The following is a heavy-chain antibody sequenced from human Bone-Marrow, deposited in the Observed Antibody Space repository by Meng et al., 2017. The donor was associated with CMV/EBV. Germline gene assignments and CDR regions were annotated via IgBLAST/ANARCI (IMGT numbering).Heavy chain of an antibody. CDR1: GGTFSSYT. CDR2: IIPILGIA. V-gene: IGHV1-69*02. CDR3: AGNIVVVPAAMDGDYYYYGMDV. D-gene: IGHD2-2*01. J-gene: IGHJ6*02. Sequence: SVKVSCKASGGTFSSYTISWVRQAPGQGLEWMGRIIPILGIANYAQKFQGRVTITADKSTSTAYMELSSLRSEDTAVYYCAGNIVVVPAAMDGDYYYYGMDVWGQGTTVTVSS.